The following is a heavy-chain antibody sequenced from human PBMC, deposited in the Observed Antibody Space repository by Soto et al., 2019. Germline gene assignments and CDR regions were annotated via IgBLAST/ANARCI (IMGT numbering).Heavy chain of an antibody. CDR3: ARESHAHFDY. CDR1: GLRFSDYW. V-gene: IGHV3-7*01. Sequence: GGLLRLWCAAAGLRFSDYWMIWIRQAPGKGLEWVASIKQDGGEKYYVDSVRGRFTISKDNARNSLYLQLNSLRAGDTAVYYCARESHAHFDYWGQGTLVTVSS. CDR2: IKQDGGEK. J-gene: IGHJ4*02.